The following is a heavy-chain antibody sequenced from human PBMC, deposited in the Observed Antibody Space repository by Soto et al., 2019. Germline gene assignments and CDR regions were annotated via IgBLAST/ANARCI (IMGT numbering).Heavy chain of an antibody. J-gene: IGHJ4*02. CDR3: ARVYYYGSGSYYNGHNYYFDY. V-gene: IGHV3-33*01. D-gene: IGHD3-10*01. Sequence: QVQLVESGGGVVQPGRSLRLSCAASGFTFSSYGMHWVRRAPGKGLEWVAVIWYDGSNKYYADSVKGRFTISRDNSKNTLYLQMNSLRAEDTAVYYCARVYYYGSGSYYNGHNYYFDYWGQGTLVTVSS. CDR1: GFTFSSYG. CDR2: IWYDGSNK.